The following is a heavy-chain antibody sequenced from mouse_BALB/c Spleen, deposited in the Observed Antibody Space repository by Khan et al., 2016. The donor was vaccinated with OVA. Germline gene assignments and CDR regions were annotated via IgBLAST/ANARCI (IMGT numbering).Heavy chain of an antibody. CDR1: GYSITSDYA. CDR2: ISYSDTT. D-gene: IGHD4-1*01. CDR3: ASELGRYYAMDY. Sequence: EVQLQESGPGLVKPSQSLSLTCTVTGYSITSDYAWNWIRQFPGNKLEWMGYISYSDTTTYNPSLKSRISITRDTSKNQFFLHLNSVTTEGTATYYCASELGRYYAMDYWGQGTSVTVSS. V-gene: IGHV3-2*02. J-gene: IGHJ4*01.